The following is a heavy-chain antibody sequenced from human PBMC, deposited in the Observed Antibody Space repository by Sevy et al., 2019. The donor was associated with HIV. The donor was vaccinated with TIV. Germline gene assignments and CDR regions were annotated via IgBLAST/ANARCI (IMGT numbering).Heavy chain of an antibody. CDR2: ITDTGNT. D-gene: IGHD6-19*01. Sequence: GGSLRLSCAASGFTFSSFSMSWVRQAPGKGLEWISTITDTGNTYYTDSLKDRFSISRDNSKNTLFLQINSLRTEDTAVYYCAKGWQQWPTDYWGQGTLVTVSS. V-gene: IGHV3-23*01. CDR3: AKGWQQWPTDY. CDR1: GFTFSSFS. J-gene: IGHJ4*02.